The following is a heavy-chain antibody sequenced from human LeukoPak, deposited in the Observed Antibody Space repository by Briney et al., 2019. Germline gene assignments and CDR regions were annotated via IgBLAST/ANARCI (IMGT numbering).Heavy chain of an antibody. CDR2: IYYNGRA. V-gene: IGHV4-59*08. CDR3: ATSPGGTGAFDV. CDR1: GGSISSYY. Sequence: PSETLSLTCTVSGGSISSYYWAWIRQPPGKGLEWIGYIYYNGRATYNPSLKSRVTMSVDTSKNQFSLKLSSVTAADTAVYYCATSPGGTGAFDVWGQGTMVTVSS. D-gene: IGHD1-1*01. J-gene: IGHJ3*01.